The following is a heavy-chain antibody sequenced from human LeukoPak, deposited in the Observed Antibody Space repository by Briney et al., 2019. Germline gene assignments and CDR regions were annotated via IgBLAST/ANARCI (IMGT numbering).Heavy chain of an antibody. CDR2: IYYSGST. V-gene: IGHV4-59*01. CDR3: ASGYSTTLGY. J-gene: IGHJ4*02. D-gene: IGHD5-12*01. Sequence: PSETLSLTCTVSGGSISSYYWSWIRQPPGKGLEWIGYIYYSGSTNHNPSLKSRVTISVDTSKNQFSLKLSSVTAADTAVYYCASGYSTTLGYWGQGTLVTVSS. CDR1: GGSISSYY.